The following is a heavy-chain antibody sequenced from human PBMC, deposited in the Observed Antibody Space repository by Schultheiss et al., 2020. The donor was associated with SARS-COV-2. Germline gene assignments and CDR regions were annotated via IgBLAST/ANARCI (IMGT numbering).Heavy chain of an antibody. CDR1: GFTVSSNY. D-gene: IGHD5-18*01. CDR3: ARDGGWIQLDY. Sequence: GGSLRLSCAASGFTVSSNYMSWVRQAPGKGLEWVSAISGSGASTYHADSVKGRFTISRDHSKNTLHLQMNSLRAEDTAVYYCARDGGWIQLDYWGQGTLVTVSS. V-gene: IGHV3-23*01. CDR2: ISGSGAST. J-gene: IGHJ4*02.